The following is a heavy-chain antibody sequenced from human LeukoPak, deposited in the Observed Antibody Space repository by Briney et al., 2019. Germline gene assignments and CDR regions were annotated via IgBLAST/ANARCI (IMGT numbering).Heavy chain of an antibody. D-gene: IGHD3-22*01. CDR1: GFTSSTYP. CDR2: ISYDGSNK. V-gene: IGHV3-30-3*01. J-gene: IGHJ4*02. Sequence: PGGPLSLSCPPFGFTSSTYPMPGVRKAPAKGLEWVAVISYDGSNKYYADSVKGRFTISRDNSKNTLYLQMNSLRAEDTAVYYCARDYYDSSGYPDYWGQGTLVTVSS. CDR3: ARDYYDSSGYPDY.